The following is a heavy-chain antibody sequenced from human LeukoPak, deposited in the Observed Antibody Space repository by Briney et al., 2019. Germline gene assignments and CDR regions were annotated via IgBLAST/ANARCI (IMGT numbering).Heavy chain of an antibody. J-gene: IGHJ6*02. CDR3: ARGGGLDV. D-gene: IGHD3-10*01. V-gene: IGHV3-7*03. CDR2: VNPNGNVN. CDR1: GFTFSSYW. Sequence: GGSLRLSCAPSGFTFSSYWMNWARQAPGKGLEWVGSVNPNGNVNYYVDSVKGRFTISRDNAKTLLHLQISNWSAVHAAVYFCARGGGLDVWGQGATVTVAS.